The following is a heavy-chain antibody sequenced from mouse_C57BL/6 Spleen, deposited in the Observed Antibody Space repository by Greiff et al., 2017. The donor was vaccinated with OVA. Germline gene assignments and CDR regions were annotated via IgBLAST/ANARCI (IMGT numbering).Heavy chain of an antibody. V-gene: IGHV1-18*01. CDR3: ARKATTVVDLSWYFDV. J-gene: IGHJ1*03. Sequence: VQLQQSGPELVKPGASVKIPCKASGYTFTDYNMDWVKQSHGKSLEWIGDINPNNGGTIYNQKFKGKATLTVDKSSSTAYMELRSLTSEDTAVYYCARKATTVVDLSWYFDVWGTGTTVTVSS. CDR2: INPNNGGT. D-gene: IGHD1-1*01. CDR1: GYTFTDYN.